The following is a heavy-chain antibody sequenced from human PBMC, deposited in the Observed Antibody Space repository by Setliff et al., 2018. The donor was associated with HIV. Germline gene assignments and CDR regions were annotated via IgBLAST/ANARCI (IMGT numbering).Heavy chain of an antibody. Sequence: ASVKVSCKASGYTFTGDYIHWVRQARGQGLEWMGWINPISGVTNYAQKFQGRVTMTRDTSISTAYMELSRLRSDDTAVYYCAREFGAGIRQIVAGEFYYMDVWGKGTTVTVS. V-gene: IGHV1-2*02. D-gene: IGHD5-12*01. CDR3: AREFGAGIRQIVAGEFYYMDV. J-gene: IGHJ6*03. CDR1: GYTFTGDY. CDR2: INPISGVT.